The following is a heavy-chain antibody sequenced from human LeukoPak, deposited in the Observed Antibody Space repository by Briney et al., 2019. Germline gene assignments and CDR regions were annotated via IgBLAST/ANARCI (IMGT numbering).Heavy chain of an antibody. V-gene: IGHV4-31*03. CDR1: GGSISSGGYY. CDR2: IYYSGST. J-gene: IGHJ4*02. D-gene: IGHD1-26*01. Sequence: KSSQTLSPTCTVSGGSISSGGYYWSWIRQHPGKGLEWIGYIYYSGSTYYNPSLKSRVTISVDTSKNQFSLKLSSVTAADTAVYYCARDLVGATIFDYWGQGTLVTVSS. CDR3: ARDLVGATIFDY.